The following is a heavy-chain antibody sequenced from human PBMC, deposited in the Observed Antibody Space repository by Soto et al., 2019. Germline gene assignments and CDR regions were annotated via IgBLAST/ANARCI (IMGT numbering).Heavy chain of an antibody. J-gene: IGHJ4*02. V-gene: IGHV4-39*01. CDR3: ASPFCRGGRCYFTY. Sequence: QLQLQESGPGLVKPSETLSLTCTVSGGSVTRSSHYWGWVRQPPGKGLEWIGTVYFSETTSYNPPLKSRVTISVDTSKNHLSLNLMSVTAADTAVYFCASPFCRGGRCYFTYWGQGTLVIVSS. CDR2: VYFSETT. CDR1: GGSVTRSSHY. D-gene: IGHD2-15*01.